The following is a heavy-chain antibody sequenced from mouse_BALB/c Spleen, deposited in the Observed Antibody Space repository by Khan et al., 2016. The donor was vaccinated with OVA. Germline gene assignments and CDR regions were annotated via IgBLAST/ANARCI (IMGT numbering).Heavy chain of an antibody. D-gene: IGHD2-14*01. V-gene: IGHV1S22*01. J-gene: IGHJ2*01. CDR1: GYTFTSYW. Sequence: LQQSGSELVRPGASVKLSCKASGYTFTSYWMHWVKQRPGKGLEWIGNIYPGSGSTNYDEKFKSKATLTVDTSSSTADMQLSSLTSEDSAVYYCTRGEYDGDYWGQGTTLTGSS. CDR2: IYPGSGST. CDR3: TRGEYDGDY.